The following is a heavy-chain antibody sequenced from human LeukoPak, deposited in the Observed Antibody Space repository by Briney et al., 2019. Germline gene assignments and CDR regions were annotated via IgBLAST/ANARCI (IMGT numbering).Heavy chain of an antibody. CDR2: ISGSGGST. V-gene: IGHV3-23*01. Sequence: GGTLRLSCAASGFTFSSYGMSWVRQAPGKGLEWVSAISGSGGSTYYADSVKGRFTISRDNSKNTLYLQMNSLRAEDTAVYYCAKTVGSSWLDYWGQGTLVTVSS. CDR1: GFTFSSYG. CDR3: AKTVGSSWLDY. D-gene: IGHD6-13*01. J-gene: IGHJ4*02.